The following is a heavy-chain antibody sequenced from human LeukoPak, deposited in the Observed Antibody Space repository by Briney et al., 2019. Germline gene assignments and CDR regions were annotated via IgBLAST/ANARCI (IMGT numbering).Heavy chain of an antibody. D-gene: IGHD5-12*01. CDR1: GFSVSSNY. J-gene: IGHJ4*02. CDR3: ARVEAVYEDNGRRSLPRELDY. Sequence: GGSLRLSCAAAGFSVSSNYMSWVRQAPGKGLEWVSVFYRGGRTYYADSVKGRFTISTDNSKNKVVFQMKSLRGEDTAVFYCARVEAVYEDNGRRSLPRELDYWGEAALVAVS. V-gene: IGHV3-66*01. CDR2: FYRGGRT.